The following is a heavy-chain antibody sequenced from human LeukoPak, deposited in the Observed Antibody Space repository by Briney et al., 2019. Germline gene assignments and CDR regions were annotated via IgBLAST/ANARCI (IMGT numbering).Heavy chain of an antibody. CDR2: IYTSGST. J-gene: IGHJ6*03. CDR1: GYSISSGYY. V-gene: IGHV4-61*02. Sequence: SETLSLTCTVSGYSISSGYYCGWIRQPAGKGLEWIGRIYTSGSTNYNPSLKSRVTISVDTSKNQFSLKLSSVTAADTAVYYCAREVPHSWYLYYYYYMDVWGKGTTVTISS. D-gene: IGHD6-13*01. CDR3: AREVPHSWYLYYYYYMDV.